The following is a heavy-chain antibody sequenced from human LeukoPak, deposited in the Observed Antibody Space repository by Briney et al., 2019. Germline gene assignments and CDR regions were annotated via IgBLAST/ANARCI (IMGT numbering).Heavy chain of an antibody. V-gene: IGHV3-53*01. Sequence: QAGGSLRLSRAASGFTVSSNYMSWVRQAPGKGLEWVSVIYSGGSTYYADSVKGRFPISRDNSKNTLYLQMNSLRAEDTAVYYCAREKGYDILTGYPYTDAFDIWGQGTMVTVSS. CDR3: AREKGYDILTGYPYTDAFDI. CDR2: IYSGGST. J-gene: IGHJ3*02. CDR1: GFTVSSNY. D-gene: IGHD3-9*01.